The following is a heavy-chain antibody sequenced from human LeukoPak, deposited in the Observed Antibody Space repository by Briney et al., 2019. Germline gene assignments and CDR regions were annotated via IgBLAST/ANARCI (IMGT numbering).Heavy chain of an antibody. Sequence: SETLSLTCAVSGGSFSGYYWTWIRQPPGKGLEWIGEINHSGSANYNPSPKSRVTISLDTSKNQFSLKVSSVTAADTAVYYCARGQGTVTTHWGQGTLVTVSS. J-gene: IGHJ4*02. CDR2: INHSGSA. CDR3: ARGQGTVTTH. V-gene: IGHV4-34*01. D-gene: IGHD4-17*01. CDR1: GGSFSGYY.